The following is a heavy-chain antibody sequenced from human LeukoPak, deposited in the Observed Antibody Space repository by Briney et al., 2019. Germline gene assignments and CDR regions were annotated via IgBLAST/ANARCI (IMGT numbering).Heavy chain of an antibody. CDR1: GYTFTGYY. V-gene: IGHV1-2*02. J-gene: IGHJ4*02. Sequence: GASVKVSCKASGYTFTGYYMHWVRQAPGQGLEWMGWINPNSGGTNYAQKFQGRVTMTRDTSISTAYMELSRLRSDDTAVYYCARVLGYCSSTSCYTAEIFDYWGQGTLVTVSS. D-gene: IGHD2-2*02. CDR3: ARVLGYCSSTSCYTAEIFDY. CDR2: INPNSGGT.